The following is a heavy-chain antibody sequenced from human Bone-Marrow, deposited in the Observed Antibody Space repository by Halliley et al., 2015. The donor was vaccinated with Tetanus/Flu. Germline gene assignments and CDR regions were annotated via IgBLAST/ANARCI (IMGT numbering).Heavy chain of an antibody. CDR1: GFTVNNNY. CDR2: IYSGGST. Sequence: QLVQSGGGLIQPGGSLRLSCAASGFTVNNNYMSWVRQAPGKGLEWVSLIYSGGSTYYADSVRGRFTISRDNSKNTVYLQMNSLRAEDTAVYYCARDLVADIFYGMDVWGQGTTVTVSS. V-gene: IGHV3-53*01. J-gene: IGHJ6*02. CDR3: ARDLVADIFYGMDV. D-gene: IGHD2-15*01.